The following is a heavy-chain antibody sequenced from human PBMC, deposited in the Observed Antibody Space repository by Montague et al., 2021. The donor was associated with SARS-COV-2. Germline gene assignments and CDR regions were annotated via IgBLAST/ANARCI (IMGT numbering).Heavy chain of an antibody. V-gene: IGHV4-34*01. D-gene: IGHD5-18*01. CDR1: GGSFSGYY. Sequence: SETLSLTCAVYGGSFSGYYWSWIRQPPGKGLEWIGEISHSGSTNYNPSLKSRVTISIDTSKNQFSLKLSSVTAADTAVYYCARDIFQRTPDTTMGYYYYYGMDVWGQGTTVTVSS. CDR3: ARDIFQRTPDTTMGYYYYYGMDV. J-gene: IGHJ6*02. CDR2: ISHSGST.